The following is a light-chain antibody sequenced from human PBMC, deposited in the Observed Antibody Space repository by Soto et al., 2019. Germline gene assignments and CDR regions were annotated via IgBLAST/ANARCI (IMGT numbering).Light chain of an antibody. CDR1: SSDVGGSNH. J-gene: IGLJ1*01. CDR2: DVT. CDR3: CSYAGTYTFV. V-gene: IGLV2-11*01. Sequence: QSALAQPRSVSASPGQSVTISCTGSSSDVGGSNHVSWYQHHPGKAPKFIIYDVTKRPSGVPDRFSGSKSGNTASLTISGLQAEDEADYYCCSYAGTYTFVFGTGTKSPP.